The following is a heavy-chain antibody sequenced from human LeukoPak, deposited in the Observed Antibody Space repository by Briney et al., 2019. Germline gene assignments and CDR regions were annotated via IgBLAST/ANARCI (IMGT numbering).Heavy chain of an antibody. V-gene: IGHV3-48*04. CDR1: GFTFSRYS. J-gene: IGHJ4*02. D-gene: IGHD6-13*01. Sequence: GGSLRLSCAASGFTFSRYSMIWVRQAPGKGLEWLSCISSTSDTIYSADSVKGRFTISRDNAKNSLCLQMNGLRAEDTAVYYCARGMGYSSSWCWGQGTLVTVSS. CDR3: ARGMGYSSSWC. CDR2: ISSTSDTI.